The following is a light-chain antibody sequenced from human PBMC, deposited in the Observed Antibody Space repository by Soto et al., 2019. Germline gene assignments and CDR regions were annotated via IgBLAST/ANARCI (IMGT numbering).Light chain of an antibody. CDR2: DAS. CDR3: QQSYSTLSIT. CDR1: QTISTW. V-gene: IGKV1-39*01. Sequence: DTQMTQSPSAMSASVGDRVTITCRASQTISTWMAWYQQKPGKAPKLLVYDASTLQSGVPSRFSGSGSGTDFTLTISSLQPEDFATYYCQQSYSTLSITFGQGTRLEIK. J-gene: IGKJ5*01.